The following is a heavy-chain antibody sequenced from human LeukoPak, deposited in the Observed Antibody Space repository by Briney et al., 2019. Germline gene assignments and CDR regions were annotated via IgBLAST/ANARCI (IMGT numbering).Heavy chain of an antibody. V-gene: IGHV4-59*01. Sequence: PSETLSLTCTVSGGSISSYYWSWIRQPPGKGLEWIGYIYYSGSTNYNPSLRRRVTIPVDTSKNQFSLKLNAVTAADTDVYYCAGAPPLLYSSSSLGAFDIWGQGTMVTVSS. CDR2: IYYSGST. CDR1: GGSISSYY. CDR3: AGAPPLLYSSSSLGAFDI. J-gene: IGHJ3*02. D-gene: IGHD6-13*01.